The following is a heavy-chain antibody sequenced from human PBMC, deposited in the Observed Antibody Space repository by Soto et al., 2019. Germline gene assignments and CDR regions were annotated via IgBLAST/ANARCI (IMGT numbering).Heavy chain of an antibody. CDR2: ISGSGGST. CDR1: GFTFSSYA. J-gene: IGHJ3*02. Sequence: GGSLRLSCAASGFTFSSYAMSWVRQAPGKGLEWVSAISGSGGSTYYADSVKGRFTISRDNSKNTLYLQMNSLRAEDTAVYYCARAASILVVPAAIYDAFDIWGQGTMVTVSS. CDR3: ARAASILVVPAAIYDAFDI. V-gene: IGHV3-23*01. D-gene: IGHD2-2*01.